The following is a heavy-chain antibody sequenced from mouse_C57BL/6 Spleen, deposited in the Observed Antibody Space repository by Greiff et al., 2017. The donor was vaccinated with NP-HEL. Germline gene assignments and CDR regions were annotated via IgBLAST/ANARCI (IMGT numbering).Heavy chain of an antibody. CDR1: GYTFTDYY. CDR3: ARRQGYRYYYAMGY. Sequence: EVQLQQSGPELVKPGASVKISCKASGYTFTDYYMNWVKQSHGKSLEWIGDINPNNGGTSYNQKFKGKATLTVDKSSSTAYMELRSLTSEDSAVYYCARRQGYRYYYAMGYWGQGTSVTVSS. CDR2: INPNNGGT. D-gene: IGHD2-2*01. V-gene: IGHV1-26*01. J-gene: IGHJ4*01.